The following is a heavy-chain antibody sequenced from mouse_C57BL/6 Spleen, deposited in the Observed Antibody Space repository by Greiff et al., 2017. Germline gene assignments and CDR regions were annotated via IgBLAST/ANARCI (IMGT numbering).Heavy chain of an antibody. CDR1: GYTFTSYW. CDR3: ARNDCYYDYFDY. Sequence: QVQLQQSGAELVKPGASVKLSCKASGYTFTSYWMHWVKQRPGKGLEWIGMIHPNSGSTNYNEKFKSKATMTVDKSSSTAYMQLSSLTSENSAVYYCARNDCYYDYFDYWGQGTTLTVSS. V-gene: IGHV1-64*01. D-gene: IGHD1-1*01. CDR2: IHPNSGST. J-gene: IGHJ2*01.